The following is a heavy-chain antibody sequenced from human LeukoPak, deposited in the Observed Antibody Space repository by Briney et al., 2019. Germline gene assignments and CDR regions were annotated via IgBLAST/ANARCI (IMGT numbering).Heavy chain of an antibody. CDR2: IYPGDSDT. CDR1: GYSFTSYW. CDR3: ARGQQWLVPWFDP. Sequence: GESLKISCKGSGYSFTSYWIGWVRQMPGKGLEWMGIIYPGDSDTRYSPSFQGQVIISADKSISTAYLQWSSLKASDTAMYYCARGQQWLVPWFDPWGQGTPVTVSS. V-gene: IGHV5-51*01. J-gene: IGHJ5*02. D-gene: IGHD6-19*01.